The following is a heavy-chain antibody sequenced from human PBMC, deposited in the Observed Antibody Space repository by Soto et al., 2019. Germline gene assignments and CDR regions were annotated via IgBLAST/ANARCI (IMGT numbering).Heavy chain of an antibody. V-gene: IGHV4-31*03. CDR1: GGSISTVGHY. J-gene: IGHJ4*02. D-gene: IGHD1-1*01. Sequence: QVQLQESGPKLVKPSQTLSLTCSVSGGSISTVGHYWTWIRQPPGKGLEWIGSIYHTGSTYYSKSRRSRITLAFDTSKRQFSLRMSSVTAAGTSVYDRARATGTLRSRNWDYWGQGSLVTVSS. CDR3: ARATGTLRSRNWDY. CDR2: IYHTGST.